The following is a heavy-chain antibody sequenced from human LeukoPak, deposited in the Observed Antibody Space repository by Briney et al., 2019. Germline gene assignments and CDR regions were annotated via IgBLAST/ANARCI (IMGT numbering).Heavy chain of an antibody. V-gene: IGHV3-64*01. Sequence: GGSLRLSCAASGFTFSSYAMHWVRQAPGKGLEYVSAISSNGGSTYYANSVKGRFTISRDNSKNTLYLQMNSLRAEDTAVYYCARGGSRITMIVVVIGGDYWGQGTLVTVSS. D-gene: IGHD3-22*01. J-gene: IGHJ4*02. CDR3: ARGGSRITMIVVVIGGDY. CDR1: GFTFSSYA. CDR2: ISSNGGST.